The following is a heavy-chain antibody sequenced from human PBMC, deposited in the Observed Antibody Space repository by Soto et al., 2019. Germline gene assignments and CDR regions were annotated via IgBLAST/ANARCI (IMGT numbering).Heavy chain of an antibody. CDR3: ARLYCSAASCYSVGAFDI. D-gene: IGHD2-2*01. Sequence: QVQLVESGGGVVQPGRSLRLSCAASGFTFSIYGMHWVRQAPGKGLEWVALIWFDGSDKYYTESVKGRFTISRDNSRSTVDLQMNSLRAEDTAVYYCARLYCSAASCYSVGAFDIRGQGTMVTVTS. V-gene: IGHV3-33*01. J-gene: IGHJ3*02. CDR1: GFTFSIYG. CDR2: IWFDGSDK.